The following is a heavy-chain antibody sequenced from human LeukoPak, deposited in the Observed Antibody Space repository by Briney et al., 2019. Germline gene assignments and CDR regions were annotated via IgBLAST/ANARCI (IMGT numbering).Heavy chain of an antibody. J-gene: IGHJ4*02. V-gene: IGHV3-23*01. CDR2: ISRSGGST. CDR1: GLTFSSSS. Sequence: PGGSLRLSCAASGLTFSSSSMSWVRQAPGKGLEWVSVISRSGGSTDYADSVKGRFTISRDNSNNTLYLQMNSLRAENTAVYYCAKGSGWYVWGQGTLVTVSS. CDR3: AKGSGWYV. D-gene: IGHD6-19*01.